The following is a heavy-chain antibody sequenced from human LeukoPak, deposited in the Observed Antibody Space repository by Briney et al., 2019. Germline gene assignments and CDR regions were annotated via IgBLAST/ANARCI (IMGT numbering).Heavy chain of an antibody. V-gene: IGHV4-59*01. D-gene: IGHD3-9*01. CDR3: ARSGALTGYLY. CDR1: GGSISSYY. Sequence: SETLSLTCTASGGSISSYYWSRIRQPPGKGLEWIGYIYYSGNTNYNPSLKSRVTISVDTSKNQFSLKLSSVTAADTAVYYCARSGALTGYLYWGQGTLVTVSS. CDR2: IYYSGNT. J-gene: IGHJ4*02.